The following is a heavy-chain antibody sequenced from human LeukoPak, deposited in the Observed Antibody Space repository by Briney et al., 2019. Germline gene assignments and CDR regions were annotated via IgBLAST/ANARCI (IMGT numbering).Heavy chain of an antibody. D-gene: IGHD3-22*01. CDR2: ISAYNGNT. Sequence: GASVKVSCKAPGYTFTSYGISWVRQAPGQGLEWMGWISAYNGNTNYAQKLQGRVTMTTDTSTSTAYMELRSLRSDDTAVYYCARTYYDSSGFKVDPWGQGTLVTVSS. CDR1: GYTFTSYG. V-gene: IGHV1-18*01. J-gene: IGHJ5*02. CDR3: ARTYYDSSGFKVDP.